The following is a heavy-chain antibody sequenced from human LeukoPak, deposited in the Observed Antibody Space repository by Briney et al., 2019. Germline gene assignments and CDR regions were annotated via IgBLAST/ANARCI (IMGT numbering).Heavy chain of an antibody. CDR2: MNPNSGNT. CDR3: AREGDFRWFDP. J-gene: IGHJ5*02. Sequence: ASVKVSCKASGYTFTSYGISWVRQATGQGLEWMGWMNPNSGNTGYAQKFQGRVTMTRNTSISTAYMELSSLRSEDTAVYYCAREGDFRWFDPWGQGTLVTVSS. V-gene: IGHV1-8*02. CDR1: GYTFTSYG.